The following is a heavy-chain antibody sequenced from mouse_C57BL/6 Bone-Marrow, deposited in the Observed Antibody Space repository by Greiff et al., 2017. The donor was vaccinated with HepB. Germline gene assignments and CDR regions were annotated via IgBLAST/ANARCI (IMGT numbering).Heavy chain of an antibody. D-gene: IGHD2-1*01. CDR1: GYSITSGYY. CDR3: ARRGNYVSWFAY. V-gene: IGHV3-6*01. Sequence: DVQLQESGPGLVKPSQSLSLTCSVTGYSITSGYYWNWIRQFPGNKLEWMGYISYDGSNNYNPSLKNRISITRDTSKNQFFLKLNSVTTEDTATYYCARRGNYVSWFAYWGQGTLVTVSA. J-gene: IGHJ3*01. CDR2: ISYDGSN.